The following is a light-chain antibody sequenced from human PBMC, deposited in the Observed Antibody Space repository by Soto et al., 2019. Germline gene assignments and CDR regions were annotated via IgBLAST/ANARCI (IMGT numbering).Light chain of an antibody. J-gene: IGLJ1*01. CDR3: GSDAGSDNYV. Sequence: QSALTQPPSASGSPGQSVTISCTGSSNDVGAYNYVSWYQQHPGKAPKLIIYEVTKRPSGVPDRFSGSKSGNTASLTVSGLQADDEADYFCGSDAGSDNYVLVTGTKVTVL. V-gene: IGLV2-8*01. CDR1: SNDVGAYNY. CDR2: EVT.